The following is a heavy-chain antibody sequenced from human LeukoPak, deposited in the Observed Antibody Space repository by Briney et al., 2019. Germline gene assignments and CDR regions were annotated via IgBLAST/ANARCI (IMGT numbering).Heavy chain of an antibody. Sequence: GGSLRLSCAASGFTFSSYSMNWVRQAPGKGLEWVSYISSSSSTIYYADSVKGRFTISRDNAKNSLYLQMNSLRAEDTAVYYCARPGGRDDDAFDIWGQGTMVTVSS. J-gene: IGHJ3*02. CDR2: ISSSSSTI. V-gene: IGHV3-48*04. CDR3: ARPGGRDDDAFDI. CDR1: GFTFSSYS.